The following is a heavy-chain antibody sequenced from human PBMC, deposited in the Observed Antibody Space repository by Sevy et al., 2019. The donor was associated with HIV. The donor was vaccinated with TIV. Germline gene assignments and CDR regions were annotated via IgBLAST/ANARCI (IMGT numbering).Heavy chain of an antibody. CDR1: GFTFSSYA. J-gene: IGHJ4*02. CDR2: ISGSGGST. D-gene: IGHD6-13*01. CDR3: AKAGYSSSWWGIDY. Sequence: GGSLRLSCAASGFTFSSYAMSWVRQAPGKGLEWVSAISGSGGSTYYADSVKGRFTISRDNSKNTLYLQMNSLRAEDMAVYYCAKAGYSSSWWGIDYWGQGTLVTVSS. V-gene: IGHV3-23*01.